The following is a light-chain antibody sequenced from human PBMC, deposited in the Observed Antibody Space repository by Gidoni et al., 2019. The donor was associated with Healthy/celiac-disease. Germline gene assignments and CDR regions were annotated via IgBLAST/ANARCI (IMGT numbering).Light chain of an antibody. J-gene: IGKJ2*01. CDR1: RSVLYSSNNKNY. CDR2: WAS. V-gene: IGKV4-1*01. CDR3: QQYYSSPHT. Sequence: DIVMTQSPDSLAVSLGERATINCKSSRSVLYSSNNKNYLAWYQQKPGQSPNLLIYWASTRESGVPDRFSGSGSGTDFTLTISSLQAEDGAVYYCQQYYSSPHTFGQGTKLEIK.